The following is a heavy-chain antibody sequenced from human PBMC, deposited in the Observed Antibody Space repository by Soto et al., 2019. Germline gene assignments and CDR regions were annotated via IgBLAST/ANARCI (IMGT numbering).Heavy chain of an antibody. CDR3: VRSYFGIYFDY. Sequence: GGSLRLSCAASGFTFSDHYMSWIRQAPGKGLEWVSYIGISGTTIYDGDSVKGRVTISRDNAKSLLYLQMYSLTAEDTAIYYCVRSYFGIYFDYWGQGTLVTVSS. J-gene: IGHJ4*02. CDR2: IGISGTTI. V-gene: IGHV3-11*01. D-gene: IGHD1-26*01. CDR1: GFTFSDHY.